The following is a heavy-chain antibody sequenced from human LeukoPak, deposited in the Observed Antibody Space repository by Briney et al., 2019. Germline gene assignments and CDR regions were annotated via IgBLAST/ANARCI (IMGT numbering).Heavy chain of an antibody. CDR2: IYYSGTT. Sequence: SETLSLTCTVSGGSISSYYWSWIRQPPGKGLEGIGYIYYSGTTNYNPSLKSRVTIAVDTSKNQFSLKLSSVTAADTAVYYCARGVYIAAAQYGYWGQGTLVTVSS. J-gene: IGHJ4*02. CDR1: GGSISSYY. CDR3: ARGVYIAAAQYGY. D-gene: IGHD6-13*01. V-gene: IGHV4-59*13.